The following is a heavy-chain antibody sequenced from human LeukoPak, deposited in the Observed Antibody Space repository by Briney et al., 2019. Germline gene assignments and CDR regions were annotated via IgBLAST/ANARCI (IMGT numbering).Heavy chain of an antibody. CDR1: GDPLSRSY. V-gene: IGHV4-34*01. CDR3: ARRGSYYYGSGGRKTLWWFDP. CDR2: INQSGST. Sequence: SETLSLTCAVYGDPLSRSYWPWIRQPPGKGREWIGEINQSGSTYHNPSLKSRVTISVDPSKNQFSLKLSSVTAADTALYYCARRGSYYYGSGGRKTLWWFDPWGQGTLVTVSS. J-gene: IGHJ5*02. D-gene: IGHD3-10*01.